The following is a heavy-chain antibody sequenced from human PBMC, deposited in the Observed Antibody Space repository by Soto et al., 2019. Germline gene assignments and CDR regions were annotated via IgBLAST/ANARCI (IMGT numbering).Heavy chain of an antibody. CDR3: ARDLMYSSGWYDLDY. Sequence: QVRLVESGGGVVQPGRSLRLSCAASGFTFSSYGMHWVRQAPGKGLEWVAVIWYDGSNKYYADSVKGRFTISRDNSKNTLYLQMNSLRAEDTAVYYCARDLMYSSGWYDLDYWGQGTLVTVSS. V-gene: IGHV3-33*01. J-gene: IGHJ4*02. CDR2: IWYDGSNK. CDR1: GFTFSSYG. D-gene: IGHD6-19*01.